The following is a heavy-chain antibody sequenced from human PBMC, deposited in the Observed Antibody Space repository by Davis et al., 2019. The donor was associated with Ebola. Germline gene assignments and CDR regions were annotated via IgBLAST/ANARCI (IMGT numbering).Heavy chain of an antibody. J-gene: IGHJ4*02. D-gene: IGHD3-22*01. V-gene: IGHV4-38-2*01. CDR3: ARGPYYYDTSNFAWDS. Sequence: MPSETLSLTCEVSRYSVGSAYYWGWIRQSPGKELEWIASVFDTKNTYYNPSLKSRVTISVETSKNQFSLKMSSVTAADTAVYYCARGPYYYDTSNFAWDSWGQGALVTVSS. CDR1: RYSVGSAYY. CDR2: VFDTKNT.